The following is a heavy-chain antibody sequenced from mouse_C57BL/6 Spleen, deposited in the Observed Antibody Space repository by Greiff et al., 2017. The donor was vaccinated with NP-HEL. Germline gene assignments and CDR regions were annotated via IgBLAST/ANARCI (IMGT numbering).Heavy chain of an antibody. D-gene: IGHD1-1*01. CDR1: GYAFSSYW. J-gene: IGHJ2*01. CDR2: IYPGDGDT. Sequence: VQLQQSGAELVKPGASVKISCKASGYAFSSYWMNWVKQRPGKGLEWIGQIYPGDGDTNHNGKFKGKATLTADKSSSTAYMQLSSLTSEDSAVYFCASPYYYGSSYGGYFDYWGQGTTLTVSS. V-gene: IGHV1-80*01. CDR3: ASPYYYGSSYGGYFDY.